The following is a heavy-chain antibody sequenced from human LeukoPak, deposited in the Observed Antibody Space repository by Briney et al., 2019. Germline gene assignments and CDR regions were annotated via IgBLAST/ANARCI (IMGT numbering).Heavy chain of an antibody. CDR1: GFTFSSYA. J-gene: IGHJ3*02. Sequence: GGSLRLSCAASGFTFSSYAMTWVRQAPGKGLEWVSGISGSGGNTYYTDSVRGRLSISRDNSKNTLYLQMNSLRAEDTAVYYCARGSGYSSSWFVHDAFDIWGQGTMVTVSS. CDR3: ARGSGYSSSWFVHDAFDI. CDR2: ISGSGGNT. V-gene: IGHV3-23*01. D-gene: IGHD6-13*01.